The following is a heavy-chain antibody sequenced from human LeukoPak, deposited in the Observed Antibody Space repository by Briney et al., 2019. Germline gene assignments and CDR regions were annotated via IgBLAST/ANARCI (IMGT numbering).Heavy chain of an antibody. D-gene: IGHD3-10*01. CDR1: GFTFSSYA. J-gene: IGHJ4*02. CDR3: AKVRRRLLWFGELFGYFDY. Sequence: PGGSLILSCAASGFTFSSYAMSWVRQAPGKGLEWVSAISGSGGSTYYADSVKGRFTISRDNSKNTLYLQMNSLRAEDTAVYYCAKVRRRLLWFGELFGYFDYWGQGTLVTVSS. V-gene: IGHV3-23*01. CDR2: ISGSGGST.